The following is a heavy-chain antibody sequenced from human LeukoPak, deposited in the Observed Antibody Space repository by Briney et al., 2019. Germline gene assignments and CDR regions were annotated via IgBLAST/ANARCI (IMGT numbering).Heavy chain of an antibody. D-gene: IGHD3-16*02. CDR3: ARGIPGRSIDY. CDR1: GGSFSGYY. CDR2: INHSGST. Sequence: PSETLSLTCAVYGGSFSGYYWSWIRQPPGKGLEWIGEINHSGSTNYNPSLKSRVTISVDTSKNQFSLKLSSVTAADTAVYYCARGIPGRSIDYWGQGTLVTISS. V-gene: IGHV4-34*01. J-gene: IGHJ4*02.